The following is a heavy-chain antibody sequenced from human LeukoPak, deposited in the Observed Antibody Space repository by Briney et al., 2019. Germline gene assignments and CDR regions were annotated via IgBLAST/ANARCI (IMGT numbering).Heavy chain of an antibody. J-gene: IGHJ5*02. CDR1: GGSISGYF. Sequence: SETLSLTCTVSGGSISGYFWSWIRQLAGKGLEWIGRIYSSGSNNYNPSLKSRVTMSLDTSKNHLSLNLSSVTAADTAVYYCARGVLSTAIGWFAPWGQGTLVTVSS. CDR3: ARGVLSTAIGWFAP. D-gene: IGHD2-2*01. CDR2: IYSSGSN. V-gene: IGHV4-4*07.